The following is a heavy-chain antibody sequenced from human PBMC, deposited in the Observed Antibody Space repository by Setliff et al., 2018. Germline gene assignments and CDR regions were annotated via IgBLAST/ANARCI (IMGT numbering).Heavy chain of an antibody. D-gene: IGHD6-19*01. V-gene: IGHV3-23*03. J-gene: IGHJ4*02. CDR1: GFTFSTYA. Sequence: GGSLRLSCAASGFTFSTYAMSWVRQAPGKGLEWVSIIYSGDRNTFYTDSVKGRFTISRDNAKNSLYLQMNSLRAEDTAVYYCARYSSGWFFDYWGQGTPVTVS. CDR2: IYSGDRNT. CDR3: ARYSSGWFFDY.